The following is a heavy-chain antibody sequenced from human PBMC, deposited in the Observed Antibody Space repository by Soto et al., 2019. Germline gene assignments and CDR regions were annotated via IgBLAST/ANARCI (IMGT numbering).Heavy chain of an antibody. Sequence: GGSLRLSCAASGFTLKNYAIHWVRQAPGKGLEYVSVISPNGGTTYYADSVKGRFTISRDNSKNTVYLQMGSLRAEDMAVYYCARDRCPGAVCYAPSEYWGQGTLVTVSS. CDR1: GFTLKNYA. CDR3: ARDRCPGAVCYAPSEY. CDR2: ISPNGGTT. D-gene: IGHD3-16*01. V-gene: IGHV3-64*02. J-gene: IGHJ4*02.